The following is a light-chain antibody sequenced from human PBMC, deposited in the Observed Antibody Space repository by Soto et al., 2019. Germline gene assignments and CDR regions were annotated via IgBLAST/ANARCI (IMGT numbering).Light chain of an antibody. V-gene: IGKV3-11*01. CDR1: QSVSSY. CDR2: DAS. J-gene: IGKJ4*01. CDR3: QQRSNWPPSVT. Sequence: EIVLTQSPATLSLSPGERATLSCRASQSVSSYLAWYQQKPGQAPRLLIYDASNRATGIPARFSGSGSGTDFTLTISSLEPEDFAVYSCQQRSNWPPSVTFGGGTKVEIK.